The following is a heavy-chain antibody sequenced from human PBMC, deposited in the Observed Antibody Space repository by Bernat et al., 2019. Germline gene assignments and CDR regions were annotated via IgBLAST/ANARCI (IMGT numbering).Heavy chain of an antibody. CDR2: IYYSGRT. Sequence: QLQLQESGPGLVKPSETLSLTCTVSGGSISSSSYYWGWNRQPPGKGLEWIGSIYYSGRTYYNPSLKSRVTISVDTSKNQFSLKLSSVTAADTAVYYCATQGWKSWGKGTTVTVSS. V-gene: IGHV4-39*01. CDR1: GGSISSSSYY. J-gene: IGHJ6*04. D-gene: IGHD1-1*01. CDR3: ATQGWKS.